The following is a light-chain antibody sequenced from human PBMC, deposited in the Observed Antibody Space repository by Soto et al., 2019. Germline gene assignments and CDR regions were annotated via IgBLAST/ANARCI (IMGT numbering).Light chain of an antibody. Sequence: EIVLTQSLGTLSVSPGERATLSCRASQTISSNYLAWYQQKPGQAPSLLINGTSSRATGIPDRFSGSGSGTDFTLTISRLEPEDSAIYYCQQYVSWTFGQGTKVEIK. CDR3: QQYVSWT. J-gene: IGKJ1*01. CDR1: QTISSNY. CDR2: GTS. V-gene: IGKV3-20*01.